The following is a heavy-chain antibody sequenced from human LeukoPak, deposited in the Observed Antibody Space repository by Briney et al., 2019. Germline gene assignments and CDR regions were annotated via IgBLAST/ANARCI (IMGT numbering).Heavy chain of an antibody. CDR3: ARLYSSGWYYFDY. Sequence: GASVKVSCKASGYTFTGYYMHWVRQAPGQGLEWMGWINPNSGGTNYAQKFQGRVTMTRDTSISTAYMGLSSLRSEDTAVYYCARLYSSGWYYFDYWGQGTLVTVSS. J-gene: IGHJ4*02. D-gene: IGHD6-19*01. CDR2: INPNSGGT. V-gene: IGHV1-2*02. CDR1: GYTFTGYY.